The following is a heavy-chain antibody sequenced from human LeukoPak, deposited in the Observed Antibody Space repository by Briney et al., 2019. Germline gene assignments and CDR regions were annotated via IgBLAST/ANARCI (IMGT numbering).Heavy chain of an antibody. CDR3: ARQLGSSWSTGNWFDP. V-gene: IGHV5-51*01. J-gene: IGHJ5*02. Sequence: GESLKISCKGSGYSFTSYWIGWVRQMPGKGLEWMGIIYPGDSDTRYSPSFQGQVTISADKSISTAYLQWSSLKASDTAMYYCARQLGSSWSTGNWFDPWGQGTLVTVSS. CDR2: IYPGDSDT. D-gene: IGHD6-13*01. CDR1: GYSFTSYW.